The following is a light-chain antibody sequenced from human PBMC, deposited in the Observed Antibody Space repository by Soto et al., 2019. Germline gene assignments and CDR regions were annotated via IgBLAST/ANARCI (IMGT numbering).Light chain of an antibody. CDR2: AAS. CDR1: QSISSY. J-gene: IGKJ5*01. V-gene: IGKV1-17*01. CDR3: LQHNSYPSIT. Sequence: DIQMTQSPSSLSASVGDRVSITCRASQSISSYLNWYQQKPGKAPKLLIYAASSLQSGVPSRFSGSGSGTEFTLTISSLQPEDFATYYCLQHNSYPSITFGQGTRLEIK.